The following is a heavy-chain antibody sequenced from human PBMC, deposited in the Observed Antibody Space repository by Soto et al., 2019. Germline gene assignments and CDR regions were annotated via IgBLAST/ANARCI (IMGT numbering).Heavy chain of an antibody. Sequence: ASVKVSCKASGYTFTSYYMHWVRQAPGQGLEWMGIINPSGGSTSYAQKFQGRATMTRDTSTSTVCMELSSLRSEDTAVYYCARAGPGLYYFDYWGQGTLVTVSS. CDR1: GYTFTSYY. J-gene: IGHJ4*02. V-gene: IGHV1-46*01. CDR3: ARAGPGLYYFDY. CDR2: INPSGGST.